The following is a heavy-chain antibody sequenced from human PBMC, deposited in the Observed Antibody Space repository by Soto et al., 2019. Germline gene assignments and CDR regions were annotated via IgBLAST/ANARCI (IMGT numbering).Heavy chain of an antibody. D-gene: IGHD3-10*01. V-gene: IGHV3-53*01. CDR2: IYSTGTT. CDR1: GFTVGNNY. CDR3: AKDGMGSGSHYNSFGY. Sequence: EVQLVESGGGLIQPGGSLKLSCAASGFTVGNNYMSWVRQAPGKGLEWVSLIYSTGTTKYADSVKGRFTVSRDNAKNTLYLQMNSLSAEDTAVYYCAKDGMGSGSHYNSFGYWGQGTLVTVSS. J-gene: IGHJ4*02.